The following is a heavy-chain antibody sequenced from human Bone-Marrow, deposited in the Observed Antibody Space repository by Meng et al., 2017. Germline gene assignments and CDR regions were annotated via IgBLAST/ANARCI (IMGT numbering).Heavy chain of an antibody. CDR2: IKQDGSEK. D-gene: IGHD1-26*01. V-gene: IGHV3-7*01. Sequence: GGSLRPPCAASGFTFSAYWMNWVRQAPGKGLEGVANIKQDGSEKYYVDSVKGRFTISRDNAKNSLYLQMNSLRAEETAVYYCARCDEDYSGNYPDVFDIWGQGTMVTVSS. J-gene: IGHJ3*02. CDR3: ARCDEDYSGNYPDVFDI. CDR1: GFTFSAYW.